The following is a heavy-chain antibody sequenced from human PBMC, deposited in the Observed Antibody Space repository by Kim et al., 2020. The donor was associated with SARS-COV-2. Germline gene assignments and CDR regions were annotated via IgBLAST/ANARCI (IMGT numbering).Heavy chain of an antibody. CDR2: IRFDGNNK. D-gene: IGHD3-9*01. CDR1: GFTFSSFG. J-gene: IGHJ4*02. CDR3: ARDDILTGYLDY. V-gene: IGHV3-33*01. Sequence: GGSLRLSCAASGFTFSSFGMHWVRQAPGKGLEWVALIRFDGNNKYYADSVKGRFTISRDNSKNTLYLQMNSLRAEDTAVYFCARDDILTGYLDYWGQGTLVTVSS.